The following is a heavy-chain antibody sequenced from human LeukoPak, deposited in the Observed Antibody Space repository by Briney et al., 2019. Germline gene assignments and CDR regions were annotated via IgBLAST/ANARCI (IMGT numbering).Heavy chain of an antibody. Sequence: APVKVSCKASGGTFSSYAISWVRQAPGQGREWMGRIIPILGIANYAQKFQGRVTITADKSTSTAYMELSSPRSEDTAVYYCAGISGDYGGLWFDYWGQGTLVTVSS. CDR2: IIPILGIA. V-gene: IGHV1-69*04. CDR1: GGTFSSYA. D-gene: IGHD4-17*01. CDR3: AGISGDYGGLWFDY. J-gene: IGHJ4*02.